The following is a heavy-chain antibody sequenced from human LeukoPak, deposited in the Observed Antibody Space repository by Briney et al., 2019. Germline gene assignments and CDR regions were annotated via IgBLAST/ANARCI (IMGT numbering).Heavy chain of an antibody. D-gene: IGHD6-13*01. J-gene: IGHJ3*02. Sequence: PGGSLRLSCAASGFTFSSYSLNWVRQAPGKGLEWVSDISSSSSTIYYGDSVKGRFTISRDNAKNSLYLQMNSLRDEDTAVYYCARERDSSSWYAFDIWGQGTMVTVSS. CDR1: GFTFSSYS. CDR2: ISSSSSTI. CDR3: ARERDSSSWYAFDI. V-gene: IGHV3-48*02.